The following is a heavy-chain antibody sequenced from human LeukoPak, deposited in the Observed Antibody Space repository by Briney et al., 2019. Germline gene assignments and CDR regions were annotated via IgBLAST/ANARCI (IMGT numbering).Heavy chain of an antibody. J-gene: IGHJ5*02. D-gene: IGHD3-22*01. CDR2: ISIYNGNT. Sequence: ASVKVSCKASGYTFTSYGISWVRQAPGQGLEWMGWISIYNGNTNYAQKLQGRVTMTTDTSTSTAYMELRSLRSDDTALYYCARDEGYYDSSGYRDPWGQGTLVTVSS. V-gene: IGHV1-18*01. CDR1: GYTFTSYG. CDR3: ARDEGYYDSSGYRDP.